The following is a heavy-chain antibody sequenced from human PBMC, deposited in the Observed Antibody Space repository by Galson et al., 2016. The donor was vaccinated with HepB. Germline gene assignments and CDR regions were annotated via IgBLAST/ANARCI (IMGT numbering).Heavy chain of an antibody. CDR2: IHSTGTT. Sequence: SETLSLTCTVSGASFTSQSWNWIRQTPGRGLEWIGRIHSTGTTIYNPSLESRVTISIDPSMNRFSLRLNSVTAADTAIYYCARRDFERSAIGFQSNWLDPWGQGILVPVSS. J-gene: IGHJ5*02. CDR1: GASFTSQS. CDR3: ARRDFERSAIGFQSNWLDP. V-gene: IGHV4-59*08. D-gene: IGHD2/OR15-2a*01.